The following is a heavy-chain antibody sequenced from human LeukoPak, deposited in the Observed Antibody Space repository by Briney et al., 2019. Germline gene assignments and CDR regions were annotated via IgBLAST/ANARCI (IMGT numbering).Heavy chain of an antibody. J-gene: IGHJ6*03. CDR3: ARDPSRLRPYYRDV. Sequence: GGSLRLSCAASGFSFIAYSMSGVRQAPGRGLGWVSYISSSSSTIYYADSVKGRFTISRDNAKNLQYLQMNSLRAEDTAVYYCARDPSRLRPYYRDVWGKGTTVTVSS. CDR2: ISSSSSTI. D-gene: IGHD5-12*01. CDR1: GFSFIAYS. V-gene: IGHV3-48*01.